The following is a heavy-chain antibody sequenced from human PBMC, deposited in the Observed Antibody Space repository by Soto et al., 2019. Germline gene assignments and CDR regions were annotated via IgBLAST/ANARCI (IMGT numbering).Heavy chain of an antibody. J-gene: IGHJ6*02. CDR1: GYTFKSYD. CDR3: ARKGYIGNFAMDV. CDR2: ISVNKGKA. D-gene: IGHD5-12*01. V-gene: IGHV1-18*04. Sequence: QVQLVLSGAEVKEPGASVTVSCKASGYTFKSYDVMWVRKAPGQGLEWIGWISVNKGKADYAENFQGRVIMTTATSTATASMDLRGLRSDDTAVYYCARKGYIGNFAMDVWGQGTTGTGSS.